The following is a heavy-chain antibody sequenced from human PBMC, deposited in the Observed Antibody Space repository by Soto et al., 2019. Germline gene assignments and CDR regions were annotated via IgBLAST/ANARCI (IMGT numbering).Heavy chain of an antibody. Sequence: SETLSLTCTVSGGSISSSSYYWGWIRQPPGKGLEWIGSIYYSGSTYYNPSLKSRVTISVDTSKNQFSLKLSSVTAADTAVYYCARHSEPTASFDYWGQGTLVTVSS. CDR3: ARHSEPTASFDY. CDR1: GGSISSSSYY. D-gene: IGHD4-17*01. V-gene: IGHV4-39*01. CDR2: IYYSGST. J-gene: IGHJ4*02.